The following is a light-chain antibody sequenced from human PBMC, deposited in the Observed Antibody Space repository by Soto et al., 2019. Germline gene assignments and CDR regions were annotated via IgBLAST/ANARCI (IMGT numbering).Light chain of an antibody. CDR1: NIGSKT. J-gene: IGLJ1*01. CDR2: DDS. Sequence: SYELTQPPSMSVAPGQTARITCGGNNIGSKTVHWYQQKAGQAPVLVVYDDSDRPSGIPERFSGSNSGNTATLTISRVEAGDEADYSCQVWDASTVHYVFGTGTKVTVL. V-gene: IGLV3-21*02. CDR3: QVWDASTVHYV.